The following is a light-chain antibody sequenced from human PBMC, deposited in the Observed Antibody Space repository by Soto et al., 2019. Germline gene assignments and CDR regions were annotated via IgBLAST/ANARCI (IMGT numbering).Light chain of an antibody. V-gene: IGLV1-40*01. CDR1: SSNIGAGYD. J-gene: IGLJ2*01. Sequence: QSVLMQPPSVSGAPGQRVTISCTGSSSNIGAGYDVHWYQQLAGTAPNLLIYGNSNRPSGVPDRSSATKSGTAASLAIAGLPAEDADYYYSPSYDSRLNVLFGGGTKLTVL. CDR2: GNS. CDR3: PSYDSRLNVL.